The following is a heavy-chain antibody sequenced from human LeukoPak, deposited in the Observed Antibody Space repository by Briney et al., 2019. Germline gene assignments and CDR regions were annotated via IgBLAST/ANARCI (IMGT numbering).Heavy chain of an antibody. CDR3: AKVGAYGDYARHDY. CDR2: IYHSGDT. V-gene: IGHV4-38-2*01. J-gene: IGHJ4*02. Sequence: SETLSLTCAVSGYSISSGYYWGWIRQPPGKGLEWIGNIYHSGDTYYSPSLKSRVTISADTSKNQFSLKLSSATAADTAVYYCAKVGAYGDYARHDYWGQGTLVTVSS. D-gene: IGHD4-17*01. CDR1: GYSISSGYY.